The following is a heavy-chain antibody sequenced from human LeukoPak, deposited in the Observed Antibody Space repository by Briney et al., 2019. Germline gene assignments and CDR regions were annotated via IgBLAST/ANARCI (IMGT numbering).Heavy chain of an antibody. Sequence: SETLSLTCAVYGGSFSGYYWSWIRKPPGKGLEWIGEINHSGSTNYNPSLKSRVTISVDTSKNQFSLKLSSVTAADTAVYYCASRGIAVADLFDYWGQGTLVTVSS. V-gene: IGHV4-34*01. J-gene: IGHJ4*02. CDR3: ASRGIAVADLFDY. CDR2: INHSGST. CDR1: GGSFSGYY. D-gene: IGHD6-19*01.